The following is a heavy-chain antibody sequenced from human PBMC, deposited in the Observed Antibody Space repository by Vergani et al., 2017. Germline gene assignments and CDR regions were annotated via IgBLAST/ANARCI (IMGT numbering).Heavy chain of an antibody. CDR3: AGGETRTDWLDP. CDR2: IYGSGNI. J-gene: IGHJ5*02. V-gene: IGHV4-61*02. CDR1: GVSVSSTAFY. D-gene: IGHD3-16*01. Sequence: QVQLQESGPGLVKPSQTLSLTCSVSGVSVSSTAFYWNWIRQRAGKGLEWIGHIYGSGNINYNPSLGSRVTISRATSKNQFSLKVHSVTAADTAVYYCAGGETRTDWLDPWGQET.